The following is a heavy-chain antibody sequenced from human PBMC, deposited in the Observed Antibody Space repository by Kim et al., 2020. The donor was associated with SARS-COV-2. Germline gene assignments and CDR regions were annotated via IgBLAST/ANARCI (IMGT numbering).Heavy chain of an antibody. CDR1: GFTFSSYG. D-gene: IGHD3-3*01. Sequence: GGSLRLSCAASGFTFSSYGMHWVRQAPGKGLEWVAGIWYDGSNKYYADSVKGRFTISRDNSKNTLYLQMNSLRAEDTAVYYCAKDWLWTGYCTSYYFDCWGQGALGTVSS. CDR2: IWYDGSNK. V-gene: IGHV3-33*06. CDR3: AKDWLWTGYCTSYYFDC. J-gene: IGHJ4*02.